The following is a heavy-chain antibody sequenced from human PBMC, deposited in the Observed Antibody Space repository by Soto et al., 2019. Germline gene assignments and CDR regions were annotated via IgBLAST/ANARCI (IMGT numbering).Heavy chain of an antibody. Sequence: GGSLRLSCAASGFTFSSYGMHWVRQAPGKGLEWVAVIWYDGSNKYYADSVKGRFTISRDNSKNTLYLQMNSLRAEDTAVYYCARDGFTPYDSSGNQGIDYWGQGTLVTVSS. CDR1: GFTFSSYG. CDR2: IWYDGSNK. CDR3: ARDGFTPYDSSGNQGIDY. D-gene: IGHD3-22*01. J-gene: IGHJ4*02. V-gene: IGHV3-33*01.